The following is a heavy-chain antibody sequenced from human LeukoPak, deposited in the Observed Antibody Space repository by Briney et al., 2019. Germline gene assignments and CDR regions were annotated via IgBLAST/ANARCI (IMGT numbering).Heavy chain of an antibody. D-gene: IGHD1-26*01. V-gene: IGHV3-9*01. Sequence: PGRSLRLSCAASGFTFDDYAMHWVRQAPGKGLEWVSGISWNSGSIGYADSVKGRFTISRDNAKNSLYLQMNSRRAEDTALYYCAKGLFVGATDHDAFDIWGQGTMVTVSS. CDR1: GFTFDDYA. CDR3: AKGLFVGATDHDAFDI. CDR2: ISWNSGSI. J-gene: IGHJ3*02.